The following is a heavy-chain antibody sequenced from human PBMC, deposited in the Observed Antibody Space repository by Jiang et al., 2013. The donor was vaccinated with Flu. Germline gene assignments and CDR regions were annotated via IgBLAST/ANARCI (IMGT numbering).Heavy chain of an antibody. Sequence: SGSTLHNPSLKSRVTISVDTSKNQLSLKLTSVTAADTAVYYCAKSYMTARIRNWFDPWGQGTLVTVSS. V-gene: IGHV4-39*01. D-gene: IGHD2-21*02. J-gene: IGHJ5*02. CDR2: SGST. CDR3: AKSYMTARIRNWFDP.